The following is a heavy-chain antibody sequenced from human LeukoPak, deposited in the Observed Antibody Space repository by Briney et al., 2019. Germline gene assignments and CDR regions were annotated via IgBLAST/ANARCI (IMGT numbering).Heavy chain of an antibody. V-gene: IGHV3-21*01. Sequence: GGSLRLSCAASGFTFSSYSMNWVRQAPGKGLEWVSSISSSSSYIYYADSVKGRFTISRDNAKNSLYLQMNSLRAEDTAVYYCARDREYSGYPSYYGMDVWGQGTTVTVSS. CDR3: ARDREYSGYPSYYGMDV. CDR2: ISSSSSYI. J-gene: IGHJ6*02. D-gene: IGHD5-12*01. CDR1: GFTFSSYS.